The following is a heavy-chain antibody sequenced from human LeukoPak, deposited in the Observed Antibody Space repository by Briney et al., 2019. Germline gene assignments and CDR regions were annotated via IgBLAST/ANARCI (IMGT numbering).Heavy chain of an antibody. CDR1: GDSISSGSYY. CDR3: ARDLGGSYSSETWFDP. J-gene: IGHJ5*02. CDR2: IYSSGRT. V-gene: IGHV4-61*02. Sequence: SETLSLTCTVSGDSISSGSYYWSWIRQPAGEGLEWIGRIYSSGRTHYGPSLKSRVAISVDTSKNRFSLRLSSVTAADTAVYYCARDLGGSYSSETWFDPWGQGTLVTVSS. D-gene: IGHD1-26*01.